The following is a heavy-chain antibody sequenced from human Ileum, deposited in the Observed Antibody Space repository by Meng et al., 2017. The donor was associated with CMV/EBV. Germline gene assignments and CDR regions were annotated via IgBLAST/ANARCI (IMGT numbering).Heavy chain of an antibody. CDR1: GFTVSSNY. J-gene: IGHJ6*02. V-gene: IGHV3-66*02. D-gene: IGHD3-3*01. CDR2: IYSGGST. Sequence: GGSLRLSCAASGFTVSSNYMSWVRQAPGKGLEWVSVIYSGGSTYYADSVKGRFTISRDNSKNTLYLQMNSLRAEDKAVYYCARGYWRYGMDVWGQGTTVTVSS. CDR3: ARGYWRYGMDV.